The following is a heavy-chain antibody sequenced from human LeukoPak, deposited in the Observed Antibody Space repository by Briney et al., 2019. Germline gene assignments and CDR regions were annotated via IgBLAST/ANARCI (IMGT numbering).Heavy chain of an antibody. CDR1: GFTFSSYG. CDR2: IWYDGSNK. D-gene: IGHD3-10*01. J-gene: IGHJ6*02. CDR3: AKAALVRGVIIPYYYYSMDV. V-gene: IGHV3-33*06. Sequence: PGRSLRLSCAASGFTFSSYGMHWVCQAPGKGLEWVAVIWYDGSNKYYADSAKGRFTISRDNSKNTLYLQMNSLRAEDTAVYYCAKAALVRGVIIPYYYYSMDVWGQGTTVTVSS.